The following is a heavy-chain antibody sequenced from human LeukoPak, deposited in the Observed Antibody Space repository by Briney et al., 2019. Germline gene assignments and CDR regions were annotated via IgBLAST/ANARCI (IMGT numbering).Heavy chain of an antibody. J-gene: IGHJ4*02. CDR2: IWYDGSNK. D-gene: IGHD3-3*01. V-gene: IGHV3-33*01. Sequence: GGSLRLSCAAPGFTFSSYGMHWVRQAPGKGLEWVAVIWYDGSNKYYADSVKGRFTISRDNSKNTLYLQMNSLRAEDTAVYYCARAKKDFWSGYRIGTFDYWGQGTLVTVSS. CDR1: GFTFSSYG. CDR3: ARAKKDFWSGYRIGTFDY.